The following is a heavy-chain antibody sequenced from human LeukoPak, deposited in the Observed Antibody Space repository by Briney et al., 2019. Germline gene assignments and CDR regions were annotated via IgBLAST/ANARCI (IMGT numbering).Heavy chain of an antibody. V-gene: IGHV4-34*01. CDR3: ARGGYSSSSREQRVVKDRSWFDP. CDR1: GGSFSGYY. D-gene: IGHD6-6*01. CDR2: INHSGST. Sequence: SETLSLTCAVYGGSFSGYYWSWIRQPPGKGLEWIGEINHSGSTNYNPSLKSRITISVDTSKNQFSLKLSSVTAADTAVYYCARGGYSSSSREQRVVKDRSWFDPWGQGTLVTVSS. J-gene: IGHJ5*02.